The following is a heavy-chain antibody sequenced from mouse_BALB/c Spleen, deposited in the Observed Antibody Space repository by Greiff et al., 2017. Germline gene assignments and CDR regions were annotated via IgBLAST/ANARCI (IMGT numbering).Heavy chain of an antibody. CDR3: ARSGDYDERAFAY. CDR2: ISSGSSTI. V-gene: IGHV5-17*02. D-gene: IGHD2-4*01. Sequence: EVHLVESGGGLVQPGGSRKLSCAASGFTFRSFGMHWVRQAPEKGLEWVAYISSGSSTIYYADTVKGRFTISRDNPKNTLFLQMTSLRSEDTAMYYCARSGDYDERAFAYWGQGTLVTVSA. J-gene: IGHJ3*01. CDR1: GFTFRSFG.